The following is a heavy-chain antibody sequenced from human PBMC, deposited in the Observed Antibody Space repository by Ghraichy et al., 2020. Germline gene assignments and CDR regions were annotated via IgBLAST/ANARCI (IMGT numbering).Heavy chain of an antibody. J-gene: IGHJ5*02. Sequence: VKVSCKTSGYSFTSYGITWVRQAPGRGPEWMGWITTRSGNTQYAQNFQGRVIMTTETSTSTVYMDLMSLTYDDTAVYYCARGVNWLDPWGQGTQVTVSS. CDR1: GYSFTSYG. CDR2: ITTRSGNT. CDR3: ARGVNWLDP. V-gene: IGHV1-18*01.